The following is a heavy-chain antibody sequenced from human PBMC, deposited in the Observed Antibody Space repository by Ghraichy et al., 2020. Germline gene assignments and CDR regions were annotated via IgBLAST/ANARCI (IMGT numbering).Heavy chain of an antibody. CDR3: ARDVPPQFDSSYYYFYGMDV. CDR1: GFTFKDYG. CDR2: IWYDGSHK. J-gene: IGHJ6*02. D-gene: IGHD3-22*01. V-gene: IGHV3-33*01. Sequence: LSLTCAASGFTFKDYGLHWVRQAPGKGLEWVAVIWYDGSHKYYGDAVKGRFTVSRDNSKNTLYLQMNSLRAEDTAVYYCARDVPPQFDSSYYYFYGMDVWGQGTTVTVSS.